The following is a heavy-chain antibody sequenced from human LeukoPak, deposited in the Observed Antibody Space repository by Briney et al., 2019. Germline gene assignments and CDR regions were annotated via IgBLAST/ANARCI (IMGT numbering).Heavy chain of an antibody. Sequence: GGSLRLSCTASGFTFGDYAMSWVRQAPGKGLEWVGFIRSKAYGGTTEYAASVKGRFTISRDDSKSIAYLQMNSLKTEDTAVYYCTRDFAYYYDSSGHAVDYWGQGTLVTVSS. V-gene: IGHV3-49*04. D-gene: IGHD3-22*01. CDR2: IRSKAYGGTT. CDR1: GFTFGDYA. J-gene: IGHJ4*02. CDR3: TRDFAYYYDSSGHAVDY.